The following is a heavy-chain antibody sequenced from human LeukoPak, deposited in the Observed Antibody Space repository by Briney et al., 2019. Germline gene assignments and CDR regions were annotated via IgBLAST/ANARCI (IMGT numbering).Heavy chain of an antibody. CDR2: INPSGGST. J-gene: IGHJ4*02. D-gene: IGHD3-3*01. CDR3: VFGVVIDSFDY. Sequence: ASVKVSCKASGYTCTSYYMHWVRQAPGQGLEWLGIINPSGGSTSYAQKFQGRVTMTRDTSTSTVYMELSSLRSEDTAVYYCVFGVVIDSFDYWGQGTLVTVSS. V-gene: IGHV1-46*01. CDR1: GYTCTSYY.